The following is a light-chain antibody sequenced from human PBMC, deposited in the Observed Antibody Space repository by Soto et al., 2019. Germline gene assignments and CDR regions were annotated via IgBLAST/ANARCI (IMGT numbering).Light chain of an antibody. CDR3: QHTYSIPHT. V-gene: IGKV1-39*01. CDR2: AAS. J-gene: IGKJ5*01. CDR1: QSIGDY. Sequence: DIQVTQSPPSLSASVGDRVTITCRASQSIGDYLNWYQYRPGKAPNLLIYAASTLHGGVPSRFSGSGSGTDFTLTISSLPPEDFATYYCQHTYSIPHTFGQGTRLDSK.